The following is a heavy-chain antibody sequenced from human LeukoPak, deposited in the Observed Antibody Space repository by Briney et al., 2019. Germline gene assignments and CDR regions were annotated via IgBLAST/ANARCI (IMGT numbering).Heavy chain of an antibody. CDR1: GFTFSSYS. J-gene: IGHJ3*02. D-gene: IGHD6-19*01. CDR2: ISSSSSYI. V-gene: IGHV3-21*01. CDR3: ARDYEAVVDDAFDI. Sequence: GGSLRLSCAASGFTFSSYSMNWVRQAPGKGLEWVSSISSSSSYIYYADSVKGRFTISRDNAKNSLYLQMNSLRAEDTAVYYCARDYEAVVDDAFDIWGQGTMVTVSS.